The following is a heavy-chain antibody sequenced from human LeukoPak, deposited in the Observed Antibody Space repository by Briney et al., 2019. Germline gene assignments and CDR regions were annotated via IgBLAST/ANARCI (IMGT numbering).Heavy chain of an antibody. Sequence: KPSETLSLTCAVYGGSFSGYYWSWIRQPPGKGLEWIGEINHSGSTNYNPSLKSRVTISVDTSKNQFSLKLSSVTAADTAVYYCARLIVGATNWFDPWGQGTLVTVSS. J-gene: IGHJ5*02. V-gene: IGHV4-34*01. CDR2: INHSGST. CDR3: ARLIVGATNWFDP. CDR1: GGSFSGYY. D-gene: IGHD1-26*01.